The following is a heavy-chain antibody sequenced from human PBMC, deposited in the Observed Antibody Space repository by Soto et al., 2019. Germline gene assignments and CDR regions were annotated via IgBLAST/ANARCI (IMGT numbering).Heavy chain of an antibody. CDR2: IDYNGVT. J-gene: IGHJ4*02. CDR1: GGSINGNGYY. Sequence: PSETLSLTCSVSGGSINGNGYYGVWIRQPPGKVLEWVGNIDYNGVTYYNPSLKSRVAVSKDTSKNQFSLKLTSVTAADTALYYCGKVLVGATGHTDSDSWGQGTLVTVSS. D-gene: IGHD2-15*01. V-gene: IGHV4-39*01. CDR3: GKVLVGATGHTDSDS.